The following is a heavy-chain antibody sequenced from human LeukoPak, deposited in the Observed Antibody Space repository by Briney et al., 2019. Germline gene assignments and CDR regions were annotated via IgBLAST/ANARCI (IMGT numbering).Heavy chain of an antibody. CDR1: GFTFSSYD. J-gene: IGHJ1*01. CDR3: ARGSSVEGYFQH. CDR2: IGTAGDT. V-gene: IGHV3-13*01. Sequence: GGSLRLSCAASGFTFSSYDMHWVRQATGKGLEWVSAIGTAGDTYYPGSVKGRFTISRENAKNSLYLQMNSLRAGDTAVYYCARGSSVEGYFQHWGRGTLVTVSS. D-gene: IGHD4-23*01.